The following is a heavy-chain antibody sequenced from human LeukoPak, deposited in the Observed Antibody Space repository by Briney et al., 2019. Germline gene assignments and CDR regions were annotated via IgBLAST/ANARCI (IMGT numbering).Heavy chain of an antibody. CDR3: ARDPRITIFGVVTRSFDI. Sequence: GGSLRLSCAASGFTFSSYWMSWVRQAPGKGLEWVANIKQDGGEKYYVDSVKGRFTISRDNAKNSLYLQMNSLRAEDTAVYYCARDPRITIFGVVTRSFDIWGQGTMVTVSS. V-gene: IGHV3-7*01. J-gene: IGHJ3*02. CDR2: IKQDGGEK. D-gene: IGHD3-3*01. CDR1: GFTFSSYW.